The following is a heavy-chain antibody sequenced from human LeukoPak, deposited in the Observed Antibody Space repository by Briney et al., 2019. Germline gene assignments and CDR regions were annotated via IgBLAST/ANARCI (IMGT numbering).Heavy chain of an antibody. J-gene: IGHJ4*02. Sequence: GGSLRLSCAASGFIFSSYAMSWVRQAPGKGLEWVSAISGSGGSTYYADSVKGRFTISRDNSKNTLYLQMNSLRAEDTAVYYCAKDCVEMATIYLQDVCYWGQGTLVTVSS. D-gene: IGHD5-24*01. CDR2: ISGSGGST. CDR3: AKDCVEMATIYLQDVCY. V-gene: IGHV3-23*01. CDR1: GFIFSSYA.